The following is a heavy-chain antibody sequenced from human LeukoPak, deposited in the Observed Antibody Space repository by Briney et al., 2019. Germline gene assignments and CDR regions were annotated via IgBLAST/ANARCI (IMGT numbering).Heavy chain of an antibody. D-gene: IGHD6-13*01. Sequence: GGSLRLSCAASGFTFSDYYMSWIRQAPGKGLEWVSYISSSGSTIYYADSVKGRFTISRDNAKNSLYLQMNSLRAEDTAVYYCAISAAVVPYFDYWGQGTLVTVSS. CDR3: AISAAVVPYFDY. J-gene: IGHJ4*02. CDR2: ISSSGSTI. CDR1: GFTFSDYY. V-gene: IGHV3-11*01.